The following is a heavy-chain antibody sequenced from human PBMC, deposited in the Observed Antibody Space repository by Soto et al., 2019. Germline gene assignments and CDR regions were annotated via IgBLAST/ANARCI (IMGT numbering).Heavy chain of an antibody. CDR2: ISGSGGST. CDR1: GFTFSSYA. D-gene: IGHD3-3*01. J-gene: IGHJ6*02. V-gene: IGHV3-23*01. Sequence: GGSLRLSCAASGFTFSSYAMSWVRQAPGKGREWVSAISGSGGSTYYADSVKGRFTISRDNSKNTLYLQMNSLRAEDTAVYYCAKVTSFLEWPRDYGMDVWGQGTTVTVCS. CDR3: AKVTSFLEWPRDYGMDV.